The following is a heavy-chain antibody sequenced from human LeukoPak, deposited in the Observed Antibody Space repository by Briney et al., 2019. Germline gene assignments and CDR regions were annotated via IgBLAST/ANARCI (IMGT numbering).Heavy chain of an antibody. CDR3: ARSLYGSGSY. CDR1: GFTFSSYG. V-gene: IGHV3-53*01. D-gene: IGHD3-10*01. Sequence: GGSLRLSCAASGFTFSSYGMSWVRQAPGKGLEWVSVIYSGGSTYYADSVKGRFTISRDNSKNTLYLQMNSLRAEDTAVYYCARSLYGSGSYWGQGTLVTVSS. J-gene: IGHJ4*02. CDR2: IYSGGST.